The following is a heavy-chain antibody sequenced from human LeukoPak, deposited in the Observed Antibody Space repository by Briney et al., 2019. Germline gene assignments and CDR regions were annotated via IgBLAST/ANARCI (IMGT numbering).Heavy chain of an antibody. J-gene: IGHJ5*02. CDR2: INPSGGST. Sequence: ASVKVSCKASGYTFTSYGISWVRQAPGQGLEWVGLINPSGGSTRYAQKFQGRVTMTRAMSTSTVYMELSSLRSEDTAVYYCARALPHRRLMDTTMEQHWFDPWGQGTLVTVSS. V-gene: IGHV1-46*01. D-gene: IGHD5-18*01. CDR1: GYTFTSYG. CDR3: ARALPHRRLMDTTMEQHWFDP.